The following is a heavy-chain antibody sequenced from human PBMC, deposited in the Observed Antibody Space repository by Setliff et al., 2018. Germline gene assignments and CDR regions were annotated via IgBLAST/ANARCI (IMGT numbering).Heavy chain of an antibody. CDR3: ARAPRYFDPTGSYFDY. CDR1: GGSVRGYY. CDR2: MYYSGDT. Sequence: PSETLSLTCTVSGGSVRGYYWSWIRQPPGKGLEWIGYMYYSGDTNYNPSLKSRVTISVDTSKNQFSLKLNSVTAADTAVYYCARAPRYFDPTGSYFDYWGQGTLVTVSS. V-gene: IGHV4-59*02. D-gene: IGHD3-9*01. J-gene: IGHJ4*02.